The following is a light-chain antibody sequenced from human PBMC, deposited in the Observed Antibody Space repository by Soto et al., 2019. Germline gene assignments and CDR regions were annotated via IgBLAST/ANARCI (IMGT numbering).Light chain of an antibody. Sequence: EIVMTQSPATLSVSPVERATLSCMASQSVSTNLAWYQQKPGQAPRLLIYGASTRATGIPARFSGSGSGTESTLTISSLQSEDFAVYYCQQYNNWPPKTFGQGTKVDIK. V-gene: IGKV3-15*01. CDR1: QSVSTN. CDR3: QQYNNWPPKT. CDR2: GAS. J-gene: IGKJ1*01.